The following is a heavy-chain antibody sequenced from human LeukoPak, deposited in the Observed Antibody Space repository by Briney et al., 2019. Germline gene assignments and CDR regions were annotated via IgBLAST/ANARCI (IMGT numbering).Heavy chain of an antibody. CDR2: IYHSGST. D-gene: IGHD3-9*01. CDR3: ARGHAGAARFRYFDWLSWFDP. CDR1: GDSISSGGYS. Sequence: SQTLSLTCAVSGDSISSGGYSWSWIRQPPGKGLEWIGYIYHSGSTYYNPSLKSRVTISVDTSKNQFSLKLSSVTAADTAVYYCARGHAGAARFRYFDWLSWFDPWGQGTLVTVSS. V-gene: IGHV4-30-2*01. J-gene: IGHJ5*02.